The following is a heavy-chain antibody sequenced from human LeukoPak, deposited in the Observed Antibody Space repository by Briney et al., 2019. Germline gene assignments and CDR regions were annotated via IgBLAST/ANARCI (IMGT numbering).Heavy chain of an antibody. CDR1: GGSISSSSYY. CDR2: IYYSGST. V-gene: IGHV4-39*07. J-gene: IGHJ6*03. D-gene: IGHD2-2*01. CDR3: ARVCCSSPGYYYYYMDV. Sequence: SETLSLTCTVSGGSISSSSYYWGWIRQPPGKGLEWIGSIYYSGSTNYNPSLKSRVTISVDRSKNQFSLKLSSVTAADTAVYYRARVCCSSPGYYYYYMDVWGKGTTVTVSS.